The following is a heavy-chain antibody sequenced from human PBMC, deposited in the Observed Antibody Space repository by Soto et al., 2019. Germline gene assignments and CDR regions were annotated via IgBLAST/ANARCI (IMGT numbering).Heavy chain of an antibody. CDR3: AKRSSSSIFDY. CDR2: ISGSDDST. D-gene: IGHD6-6*01. J-gene: IGHJ4*02. CDR1: GFTYSSYA. Sequence: GGSLRLSCAASGFTYSSYAMSWVRQAPGKGLEWVSVISGSDDSTYYADSVKGRFTISRDNSKNTLYLQMNSLRAEDTAVYYCAKRSSSSIFDYWGQGTLVTVSS. V-gene: IGHV3-23*01.